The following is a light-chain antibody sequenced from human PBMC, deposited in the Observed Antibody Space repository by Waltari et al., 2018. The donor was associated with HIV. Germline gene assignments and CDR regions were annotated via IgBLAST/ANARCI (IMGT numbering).Light chain of an antibody. Sequence: QSALTQPASVSGSPGQSITISCTGTTSDVGGYNYVSWYQQHPGTAPRVIIYEVSNRPVGVSDPFSGSKSGNTASLTISGLQAEDEADYFCSSYRNSTFYVFGNGTKVTVL. V-gene: IGLV2-14*01. CDR1: TSDVGGYNY. J-gene: IGLJ1*01. CDR3: SSYRNSTFYV. CDR2: EVS.